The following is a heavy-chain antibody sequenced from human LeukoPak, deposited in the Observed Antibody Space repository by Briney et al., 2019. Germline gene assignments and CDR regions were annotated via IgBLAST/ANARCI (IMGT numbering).Heavy chain of an antibody. J-gene: IGHJ4*02. CDR3: AKVRVGTAHFDY. Sequence: GGSLRLSCAASGFTFSNYGMHWVRQAPGKGLEWVVVISHDGSNNNYADSVKGRFTISRNNSKNTLYLQMNSLRPEDTAVYYCAKVRVGTAHFDYWGQGTLVTVSS. V-gene: IGHV3-30*18. CDR1: GFTFSNYG. CDR2: ISHDGSNN. D-gene: IGHD2-15*01.